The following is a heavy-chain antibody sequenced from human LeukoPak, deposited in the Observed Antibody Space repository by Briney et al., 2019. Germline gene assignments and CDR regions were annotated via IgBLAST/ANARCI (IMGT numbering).Heavy chain of an antibody. CDR3: AKDVRGDVGATDY. D-gene: IGHD1-26*01. V-gene: IGHV3-23*01. CDR2: IDFSGDYT. J-gene: IGHJ4*02. Sequence: PGGSLRLSCAASGFTFSSYTVNWIRQAPGTGLEWVSTIDFSGDYTHYADSVKGRFTISRDNSKNTLYLQMNSLRAEDTAVFYCAKDVRGDVGATDYWGQGTLVTVSS. CDR1: GFTFSSYT.